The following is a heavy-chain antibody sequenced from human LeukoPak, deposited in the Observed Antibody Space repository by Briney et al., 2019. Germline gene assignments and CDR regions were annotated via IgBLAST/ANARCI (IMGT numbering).Heavy chain of an antibody. D-gene: IGHD2-8*01. Sequence: ASVKVSCKASGGTFSSYAISWVRQAPGQGLEWLGGIIPIFGTANYAQKFQGRVTITTDESTSTAYMELSSLRSEDTAVYYGARAGVEGFDIWGQGTMATVSS. CDR1: GGTFSSYA. CDR2: IIPIFGTA. V-gene: IGHV1-69*05. J-gene: IGHJ3*02. CDR3: ARAGVEGFDI.